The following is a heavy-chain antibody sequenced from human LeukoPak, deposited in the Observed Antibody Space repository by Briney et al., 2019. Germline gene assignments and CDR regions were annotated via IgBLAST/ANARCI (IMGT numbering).Heavy chain of an antibody. J-gene: IGHJ4*02. CDR2: IRGKTNSYAT. CDR3: TGGRGWYSPDY. Sequence: PGGSLRLSCAASGFTFTDSAMNWGRQASGKGLEWVGHIRGKTNSYATAYAASVRGRFTISRDDSKNTAYLQMNSLKTEDTAVYYCTGGRGWYSPDYWGQGTLVTVSS. V-gene: IGHV3-73*01. D-gene: IGHD6-19*01. CDR1: GFTFTDSA.